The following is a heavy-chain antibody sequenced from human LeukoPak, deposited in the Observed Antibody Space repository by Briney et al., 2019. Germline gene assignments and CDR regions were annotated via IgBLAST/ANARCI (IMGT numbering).Heavy chain of an antibody. D-gene: IGHD3-22*01. V-gene: IGHV3-15*01. J-gene: IGHJ4*02. Sequence: PGGSLRLSCAASGFTFSNAWMSWVRQAPGKGLEWVGRIKSKTDGGTTDYAASVKGRFTISRDDSKNTLYLQMSSLKTEDTAVYYCTTIYDSSGYCVYWGQGTLVTVSS. CDR1: GFTFSNAW. CDR3: TTIYDSSGYCVY. CDR2: IKSKTDGGTT.